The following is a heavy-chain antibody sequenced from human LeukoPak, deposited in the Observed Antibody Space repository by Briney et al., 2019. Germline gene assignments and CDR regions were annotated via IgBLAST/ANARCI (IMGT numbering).Heavy chain of an antibody. Sequence: PSETLSLTCTVSGGSISSYYWSWIRQPPGKGLEWIGYIYYSGGTNYHPSLKSRVTMSVDTSKNRFSLNLSSVTAADTAVYYCARARDAFDIWGQGTMVTVSS. CDR1: GGSISSYY. CDR3: ARARDAFDI. CDR2: IYYSGGT. V-gene: IGHV4-59*01. J-gene: IGHJ3*02.